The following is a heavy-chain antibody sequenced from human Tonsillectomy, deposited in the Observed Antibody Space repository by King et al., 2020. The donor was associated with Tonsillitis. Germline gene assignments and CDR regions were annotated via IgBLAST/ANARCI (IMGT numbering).Heavy chain of an antibody. D-gene: IGHD2-21*01. Sequence: VQLVESGGGLIQPGGSLRLSCEASGFTVRSNYMIWVRQAPGKGLEWVSVIYSGGSADYADSVKGRFTISRDNSKNTLYLQMNSLRAEDTAVYYCARLGLIAGEDVLPTYYIDNWGQGTLVSVSS. CDR1: GFTVRSNY. V-gene: IGHV3-53*01. CDR3: ARLGLIAGEDVLPTYYIDN. CDR2: IYSGGSA. J-gene: IGHJ4*02.